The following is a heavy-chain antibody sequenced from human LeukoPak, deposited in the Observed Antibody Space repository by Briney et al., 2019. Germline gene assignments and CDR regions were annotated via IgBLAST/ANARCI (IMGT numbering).Heavy chain of an antibody. V-gene: IGHV4-59*01. Sequence: PSETLSLTCSVSGGSISSYYWNWIRRPPGKGLEWLGYINYSGSTNYNPSLKSRVTISLDLSKKQFSLKLTSVTAADTAMYYCARDRCYDGVCRPWGQGILVTVSS. CDR1: GGSISSYY. J-gene: IGHJ4*02. D-gene: IGHD2-8*01. CDR3: ARDRCYDGVCRP. CDR2: INYSGST.